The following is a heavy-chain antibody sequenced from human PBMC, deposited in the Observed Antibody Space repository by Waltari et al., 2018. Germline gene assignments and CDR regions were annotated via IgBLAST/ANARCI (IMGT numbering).Heavy chain of an antibody. CDR2: VHYGGST. V-gene: IGHV4-59*01. CDR3: ARGTAYYRPADVFEF. Sequence: QVQLHESGPGLVKPSETLSLTCGVSGGSINNYYWSWIRQTPGKGLEWIGYVHYGGSTNYNPSLGGRVTISLDTSRNQFSLRLQSVTAADTAVYYCARGTAYYRPADVFEFWGQGTTAIVSS. CDR1: GGSINNYY. D-gene: IGHD1-26*01. J-gene: IGHJ3*01.